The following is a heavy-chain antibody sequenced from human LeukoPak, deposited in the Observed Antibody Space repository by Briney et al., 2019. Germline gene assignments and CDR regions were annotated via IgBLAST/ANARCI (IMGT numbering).Heavy chain of an antibody. J-gene: IGHJ4*02. Sequence: GGSLRLSCAASAFTFSTYAMNWVRQAPGKGLEWVSSISGSGTVTYYADSVKGRFTISRDNAKNSLYLQMNSLRAEDTAAYYCARDLISGYCSGGSCYWGQGTLVTVSS. CDR1: AFTFSTYA. CDR3: ARDLISGYCSGGSCY. CDR2: ISGSGTVT. D-gene: IGHD2-15*01. V-gene: IGHV3-21*01.